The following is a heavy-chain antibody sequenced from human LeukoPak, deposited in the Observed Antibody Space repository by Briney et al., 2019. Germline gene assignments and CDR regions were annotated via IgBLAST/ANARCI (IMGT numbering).Heavy chain of an antibody. V-gene: IGHV1-2*02. CDR3: ARVSSSGSSWFD. CDR1: GYTFTGYY. J-gene: IGHJ4*02. CDR2: INPNSGGT. Sequence: ASVKVSCKASGYTFTGYYMHWVRQAPGQGLEWVGWINPNSGGTNYAQKFQGRVTMTRDTSISTAYMELSRLGSDDTAVYYCARVSSSGSSWFDWGQGTLVTVSS. D-gene: IGHD6-13*01.